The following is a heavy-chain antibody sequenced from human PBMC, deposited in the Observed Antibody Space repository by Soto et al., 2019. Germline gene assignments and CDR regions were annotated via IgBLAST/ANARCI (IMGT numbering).Heavy chain of an antibody. D-gene: IGHD3-22*01. CDR1: GFKFSTFV. CDR2: VGDSGTKT. V-gene: IGHV3-23*05. J-gene: IGHJ6*02. Sequence: PGGSLRLSCAASGFKFSTFVMSWVRQVPGKGLEWVSSVGDSGTKTYHAASVKGRFTISRDNSENTVDLQMNSLRAEDTAIYYCAKEFDTSGYYSYYYAMDVWGQGTTVTVSS. CDR3: AKEFDTSGYYSYYYAMDV.